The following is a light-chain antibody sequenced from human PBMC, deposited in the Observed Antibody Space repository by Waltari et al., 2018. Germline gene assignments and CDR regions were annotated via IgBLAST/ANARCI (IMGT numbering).Light chain of an antibody. Sequence: EIVLTQSPATLSLSPGETATLSCRASQSVSTYLTWYQQKPGPAPRLLIYDASRRATGIPARVSGSGSGTDFTLTIISLEPEDFAVYYCQQRGNWPSGYTFGQGTKLEIK. CDR1: QSVSTY. CDR3: QQRGNWPSGYT. CDR2: DAS. J-gene: IGKJ2*01. V-gene: IGKV3-11*01.